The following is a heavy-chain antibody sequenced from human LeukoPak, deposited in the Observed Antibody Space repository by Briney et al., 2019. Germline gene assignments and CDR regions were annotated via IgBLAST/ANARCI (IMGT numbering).Heavy chain of an antibody. CDR2: VNHSGST. J-gene: IGHJ2*01. CDR1: GGSFSGYY. V-gene: IGHV4-34*01. CDR3: ARYYGDYNWYFDL. Sequence: PSETLSLTCAVYGGSFSGYYWSWIRQPPGKGLEWIGEVNHSGSTNYNPSLKSRVTISVDTSKNQFSLKLSSVTAADTAVYYCARYYGDYNWYFDLWGRGTLVTVSS. D-gene: IGHD4-17*01.